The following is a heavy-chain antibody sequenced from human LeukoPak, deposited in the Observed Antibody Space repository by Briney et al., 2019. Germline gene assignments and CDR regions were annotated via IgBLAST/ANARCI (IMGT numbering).Heavy chain of an antibody. Sequence: SETLSLTCAVYGGSFSGYYWSWIRQPPEKGLEWIGEINHSGSTNYNPSLKSRVTISVDTSKNQFSLKLSSVTAADTAVYYCARATGPFYYYYGMDVWGQGTTVTVSS. V-gene: IGHV4-34*01. CDR2: INHSGST. CDR3: ARATGPFYYYYGMDV. D-gene: IGHD3-9*01. CDR1: GGSFSGYY. J-gene: IGHJ6*02.